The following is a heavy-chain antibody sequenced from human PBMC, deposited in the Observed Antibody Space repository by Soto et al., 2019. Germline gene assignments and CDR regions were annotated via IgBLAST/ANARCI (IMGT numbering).Heavy chain of an antibody. D-gene: IGHD3-10*01. Sequence: QVQLVQSGAEVKKPGASVKVSCKASGYTFTSYAMHWVRQAPGQGLEWMGWINAGNGNTKYSQKFQGRVTITRDTSASTAYMELSSLRSEDTAVYYCASSRITMVPYGMDVWGQGTTVTVSS. CDR1: GYTFTSYA. J-gene: IGHJ6*02. CDR3: ASSRITMVPYGMDV. V-gene: IGHV1-3*01. CDR2: INAGNGNT.